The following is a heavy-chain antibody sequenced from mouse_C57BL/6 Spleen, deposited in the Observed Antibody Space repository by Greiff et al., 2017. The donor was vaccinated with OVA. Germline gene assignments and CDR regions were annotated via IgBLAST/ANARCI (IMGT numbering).Heavy chain of an antibody. Sequence: EVQLVESGGGLVKPGGSLKLSCAASGFTFSSYTMSWVRQTPEKRLEWVATISGGGGNTYYPDSVKGRFTISRDYAKNTLYLQMSSLRSEDTALYYCASLLWLRRAMDYWGQGTSVTVSS. J-gene: IGHJ4*01. CDR2: ISGGGGNT. CDR3: ASLLWLRRAMDY. V-gene: IGHV5-9*01. D-gene: IGHD2-9*01. CDR1: GFTFSSYT.